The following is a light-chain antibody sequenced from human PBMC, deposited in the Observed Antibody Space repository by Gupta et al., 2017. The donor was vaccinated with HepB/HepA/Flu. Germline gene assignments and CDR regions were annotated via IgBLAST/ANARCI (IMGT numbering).Light chain of an antibody. CDR1: QSLLHSNGYNY. CDR2: LGS. J-gene: IGKJ5*01. CDR3: MQALQTPIT. V-gene: IGKV2-28*01. Sequence: DIVLTQSPLSLPVSPGEPASISCRSSQSLLHSNGYNYLDWYLQKPGQSAQLLIHLGSSRASGVPARFSGSGSGTDFTLKSSRVEAEDVGVYYCMQALQTPITFGQGTRVEIK.